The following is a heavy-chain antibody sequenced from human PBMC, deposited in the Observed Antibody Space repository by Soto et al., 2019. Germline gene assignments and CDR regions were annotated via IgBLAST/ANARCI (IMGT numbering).Heavy chain of an antibody. CDR1: GFTFSSYA. CDR3: ARDRRDGGYSGYGSIDY. CDR2: ISYDGSNK. J-gene: IGHJ4*02. V-gene: IGHV3-30-3*01. Sequence: QVQLVESGGGVVQPGRSLRLSCAASGFTFSSYAMHWVRQAPGKGLEWVAVISYDGSNKYYADSVKGRFTISRDNAKNSLYLQMNSLRAEDTAVYYCARDRRDGGYSGYGSIDYWGQGTLVTVSS. D-gene: IGHD5-12*01.